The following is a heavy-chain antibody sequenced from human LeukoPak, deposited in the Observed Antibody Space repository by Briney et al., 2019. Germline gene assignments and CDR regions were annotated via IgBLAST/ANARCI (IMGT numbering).Heavy chain of an antibody. V-gene: IGHV3-30*02. CDR2: IRYDGSNK. CDR1: GFTFSSYG. CDR3: ARGPSDYHNT. Sequence: GGSLRLSCEASGFTFSSYGIHWVRQAPGKGLEWVAFIRYDGSNKYYADSVKGRITISRDNSKNTLYLQMNSLGAEDTAVYYCARGPSDYHNTGGQGTLVTVSS. J-gene: IGHJ4*02. D-gene: IGHD4-17*01.